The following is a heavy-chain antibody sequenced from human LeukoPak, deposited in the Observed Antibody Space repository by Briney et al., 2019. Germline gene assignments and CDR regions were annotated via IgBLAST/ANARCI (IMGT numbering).Heavy chain of an antibody. D-gene: IGHD1-26*01. CDR2: IYSGGST. CDR1: GFTVSSNY. J-gene: IGHJ4*02. Sequence: QSGGSLRLSCAASGFTVSSNYMSWVRQAPGKGLEWVSVIYSGGSTNYADSVKGRFSISRDNAKNTLYLQMNSLRAEDTAVYYCGRDLGGRSGYWGQGTLVTVSS. CDR3: GRDLGGRSGY. V-gene: IGHV3-53*01.